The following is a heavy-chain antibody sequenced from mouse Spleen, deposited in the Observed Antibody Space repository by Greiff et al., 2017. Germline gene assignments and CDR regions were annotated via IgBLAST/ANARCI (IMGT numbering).Heavy chain of an antibody. CDR2: IHPNSGST. CDR1: GYTFTSYW. CDR3: ARPDYDEYFDV. V-gene: IGHV1-64*01. D-gene: IGHD2-4*01. Sequence: VKLVESGAELVKPGASVKLSCKASGYTFTSYWMHWVKQRPGQGLEWIGMIHPNSGSTNYNEKFKSKATLTVDKSSSTAYMQLSSLTSEDSAVYYCARPDYDEYFDVWGAGTTVTVSS. J-gene: IGHJ1*01.